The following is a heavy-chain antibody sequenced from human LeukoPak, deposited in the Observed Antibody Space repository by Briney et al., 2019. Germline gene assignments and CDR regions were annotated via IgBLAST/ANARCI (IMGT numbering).Heavy chain of an antibody. J-gene: IGHJ4*02. Sequence: SVKVSCKASGGTFSSYAISWVRQAPGQGLEWMGGIIPIFGTANYAQKFQGRVTITADESTSTAYMELSSLRSEDTAVYYCARDHGYYYDSSGYSKFHYWGQGTLVTDSS. V-gene: IGHV1-69*13. CDR2: IIPIFGTA. CDR1: GGTFSSYA. D-gene: IGHD3-22*01. CDR3: ARDHGYYYDSSGYSKFHY.